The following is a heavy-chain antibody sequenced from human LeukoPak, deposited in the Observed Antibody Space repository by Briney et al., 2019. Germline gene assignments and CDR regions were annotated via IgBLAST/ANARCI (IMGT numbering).Heavy chain of an antibody. CDR2: INHSGGT. J-gene: IGHJ4*02. D-gene: IGHD2-2*01. CDR1: GGSFSDYY. CDR3: ASRVPPAANYFDY. Sequence: SETLSLTCAVYGGSFSDYYWSWIRQPPGKGLEWIGEINHSGGTNYNPSLKSRVTISLDTSKNQFSLKLSSVTAADTAVYYCASRVPPAANYFDYWGQGTLVTVSS. V-gene: IGHV4-34*01.